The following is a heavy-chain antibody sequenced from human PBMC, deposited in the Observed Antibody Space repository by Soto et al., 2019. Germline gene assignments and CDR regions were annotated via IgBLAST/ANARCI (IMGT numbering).Heavy chain of an antibody. V-gene: IGHV4-4*07. CDR2: IYTSGST. Sequence: QVHLQESGPGLVKPSEPLSPTCPAPGGSISSYSGSWIRKPAGKGLEWIGRIYTSGSTNYNPSLKSRVTMSVDTSKNQFSLKLSSVTAADTAVYYCAREPRGPDYYYGMDVWGQGTTVTVSS. J-gene: IGHJ6*02. CDR3: AREPRGPDYYYGMDV. CDR1: GGSISSYS.